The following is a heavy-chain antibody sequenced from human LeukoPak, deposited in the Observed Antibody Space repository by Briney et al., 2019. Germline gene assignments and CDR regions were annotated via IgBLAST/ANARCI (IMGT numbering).Heavy chain of an antibody. D-gene: IGHD6-6*01. Sequence: PSETLALTCTVSGGSISSYYWSWIRQPAGKGLEWIGRIYSSGSTNYNPSLKGRVTMSVDTSKNQFSLKLSSVTAADTAVYYCARWADKSSSSSRVAFDIWGQGTLVTVSS. CDR2: IYSSGST. CDR1: GGSISSYY. CDR3: ARWADKSSSSSRVAFDI. J-gene: IGHJ3*02. V-gene: IGHV4-4*07.